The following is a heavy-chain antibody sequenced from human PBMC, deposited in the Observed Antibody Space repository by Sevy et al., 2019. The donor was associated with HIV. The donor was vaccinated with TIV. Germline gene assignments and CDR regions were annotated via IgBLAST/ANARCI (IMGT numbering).Heavy chain of an antibody. CDR2: ISSSAVST. CDR3: AKGGVVPAAMVGGYMDV. J-gene: IGHJ6*03. D-gene: IGHD2-2*01. Sequence: GGSLRLSCAASGFTFSSHAMTWARQAPGKGLEWVSSISSSAVSTYYADSVKGRFTFSRDNSKNMVYLQMNSLRAEDTAVYYCAKGGVVPAAMVGGYMDVWGKGTTVTVSS. CDR1: GFTFSSHA. V-gene: IGHV3-23*01.